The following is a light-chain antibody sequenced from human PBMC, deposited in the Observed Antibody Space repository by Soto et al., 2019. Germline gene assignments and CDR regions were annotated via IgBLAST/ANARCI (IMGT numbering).Light chain of an antibody. Sequence: DNVLTQSPGTLSLSPGERATLSCRASQSVSSSYLAWYQQKPGQAPRLLIYGASSRATGIPDRFNGSGSGTDFTLTISRLEPEDFAVYYCQQYGSSTWTFGQGTKVDIK. CDR3: QQYGSSTWT. CDR2: GAS. J-gene: IGKJ1*01. V-gene: IGKV3-20*01. CDR1: QSVSSSY.